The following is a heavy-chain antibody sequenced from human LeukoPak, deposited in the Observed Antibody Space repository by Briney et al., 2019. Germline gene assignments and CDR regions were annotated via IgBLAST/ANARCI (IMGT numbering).Heavy chain of an antibody. CDR2: IYPGDSDT. D-gene: IGHD1-1*01. CDR1: GYSFTNYW. CDR3: ARHRTDYNYYGMDV. V-gene: IGHV5-51*01. J-gene: IGHJ6*02. Sequence: GNSPKISCKGSGYSFTNYWIGWVRQMPGKGLEWMGIIYPGDSDTRYSPSFRGQVTISADKSISTAYLQWSSLKASDTAMYYCARHRTDYNYYGMDVWGQGTTVTVSS.